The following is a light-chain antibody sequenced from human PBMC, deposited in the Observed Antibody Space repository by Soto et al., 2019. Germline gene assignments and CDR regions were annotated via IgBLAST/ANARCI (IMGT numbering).Light chain of an antibody. CDR3: AAWDGSLDNYV. CDR1: SSTIGRNT. V-gene: IGLV1-44*01. CDR2: SNN. Sequence: QSVLTQPPSASGTPGQRVTISCSGSSSTIGRNTVNWYQQLPGTAPKLLIHSNNQRPSGDPDRYSGSKSGTSASLAISGLQSEDEADYYCAAWDGSLDNYVFGTGTKVTVL. J-gene: IGLJ1*01.